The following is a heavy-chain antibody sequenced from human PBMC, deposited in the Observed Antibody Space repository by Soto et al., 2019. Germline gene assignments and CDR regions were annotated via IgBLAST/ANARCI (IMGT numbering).Heavy chain of an antibody. V-gene: IGHV4-34*12. D-gene: IGHD3-16*01. CDR3: ARSPLGYYYVRQTWREVGDSFDI. Sequence: SETLSLTCAIYGASLGVFHWTWLGQAPGKGLEWIGELIHGGSTNYNPSLKGRVSFSLDTSKNQFSLHLMSVTAADTAVYYCARSPLGYYYVRQTWREVGDSFDIWGRGTLVPGSS. J-gene: IGHJ3*02. CDR2: LIHGGST. CDR1: GASLGVFH.